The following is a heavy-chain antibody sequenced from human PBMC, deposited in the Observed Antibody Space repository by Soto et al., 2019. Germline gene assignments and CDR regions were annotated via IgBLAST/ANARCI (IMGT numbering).Heavy chain of an antibody. D-gene: IGHD6-6*01. Sequence: SETLSLTCTVSGGSISSSSYYWGWIRQPPGKGLEWIGGIYYSGSTYYNPSLKSRVTISVDTSKNQFSLKLSSVTAADTAVYYCARRRWDSSSSAFDYWGQGTLVTVSS. CDR1: GGSISSSSYY. V-gene: IGHV4-39*01. CDR3: ARRRWDSSSSAFDY. J-gene: IGHJ4*02. CDR2: IYYSGST.